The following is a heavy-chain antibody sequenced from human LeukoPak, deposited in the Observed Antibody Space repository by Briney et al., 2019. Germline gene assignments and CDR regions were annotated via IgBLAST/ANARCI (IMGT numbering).Heavy chain of an antibody. CDR1: GGSVTNTNYY. J-gene: IGHJ4*02. Sequence: SETLSLTCTVSGGSVTNTNYYWAWIRQPPGQGLEWIGIISYSGNTYSNSSLKSRVTISVDTSKNQFSLRLGSVTAADTAVYYCAKSIATRRVYFDYWGQGTLVTVSS. CDR2: ISYSGNT. CDR3: AKSIATRRVYFDY. D-gene: IGHD6-6*01. V-gene: IGHV4-39*01.